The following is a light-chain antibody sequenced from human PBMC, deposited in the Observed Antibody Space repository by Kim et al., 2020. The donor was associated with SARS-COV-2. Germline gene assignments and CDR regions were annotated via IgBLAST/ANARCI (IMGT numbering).Light chain of an antibody. V-gene: IGKV3-20*01. CDR2: GAS. CDR3: QQNSNSPIT. Sequence: EIVLTQSPGTLSLSPGERATLSCRASQSVSSSYLAWYQQKPGQAPRLLIYGASSRATGITDRFSGSGSGTDFTLTISRLEPEDFAVYYCQQNSNSPITFGQGTRLEIK. J-gene: IGKJ5*01. CDR1: QSVSSSY.